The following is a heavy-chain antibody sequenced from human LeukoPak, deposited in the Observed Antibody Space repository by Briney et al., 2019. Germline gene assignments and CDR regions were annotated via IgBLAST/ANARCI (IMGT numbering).Heavy chain of an antibody. CDR3: AKIEDSGYDYRGWFDP. CDR2: IFYSGNT. V-gene: IGHV4-39*07. J-gene: IGHJ5*02. D-gene: IGHD5-12*01. CDR1: GGSISSSGYY. Sequence: SETLSLTCTVSGGSISSSGYYWAWIRQPPGKGLECIGSIFYSGNTNYNPSLKSRVTISLDTSKNQFSLKVTSVTAADTAVYYCAKIEDSGYDYRGWFDPWGQGTLVTVSS.